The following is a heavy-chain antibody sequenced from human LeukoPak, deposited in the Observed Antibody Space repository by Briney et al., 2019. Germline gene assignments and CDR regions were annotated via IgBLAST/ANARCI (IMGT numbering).Heavy chain of an antibody. CDR2: MNPNSGNT. D-gene: IGHD3-22*01. J-gene: IGHJ4*02. V-gene: IGHV1-8*01. CDR3: ARMYGGYYDSSGYYRPLDY. Sequence: ASVRVSCKASGYTFTSYDINWVRQATGQGLEWMGWMNPNSGNTGYAQKFQGRVTMTRNTSISTAYMELSSLKASDTAMYYCARMYGGYYDSSGYYRPLDYWGQGTLVTVSS. CDR1: GYTFTSYD.